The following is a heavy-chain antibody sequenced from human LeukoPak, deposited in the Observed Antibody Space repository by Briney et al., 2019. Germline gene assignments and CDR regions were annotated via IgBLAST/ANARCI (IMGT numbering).Heavy chain of an antibody. CDR1: GGSISSSSYY. J-gene: IGHJ4*02. V-gene: IGHV4-39*01. CDR2: IYYSGST. D-gene: IGHD2-2*01. Sequence: PSGTLSLTCTVSGGSISSSSYYWGWIRQPPGKGLEWIGSIYYSGSTYYNPSLKSRVTISVDTSKNQFSLKLSSVTAADTAVYYCARTNQPFDYWGQGTLVTVSS. CDR3: ARTNQPFDY.